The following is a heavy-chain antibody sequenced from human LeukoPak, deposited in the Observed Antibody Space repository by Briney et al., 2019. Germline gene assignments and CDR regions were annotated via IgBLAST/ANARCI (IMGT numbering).Heavy chain of an antibody. CDR1: GCTFTSYY. CDR3: ARDRGGDYYDSSGYTPVFDY. CDR2: INPSGGST. V-gene: IGHV1-46*01. J-gene: IGHJ4*02. D-gene: IGHD3-22*01. Sequence: ASVKVSCKASGCTFTSYYMHWVRQAPGQGLEWMGIINPSGGSTSYAQKFQGRVTMTRDTSTSTVYMELSSLRSEDTAVYYCARDRGGDYYDSSGYTPVFDYWGQGTLVTVSS.